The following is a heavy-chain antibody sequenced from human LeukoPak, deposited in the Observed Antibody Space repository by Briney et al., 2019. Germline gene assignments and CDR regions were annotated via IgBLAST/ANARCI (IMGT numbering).Heavy chain of an antibody. CDR3: AGDGSPGYDSSGYYYFDY. Sequence: GRSLRLSCAASGFTFSSYGMHWVRQAAGKGLAWVAVIWYDGSNKYYADSVKGRFTISRDNSKNTLYLQMNSLRAEDTAVYYCAGDGSPGYDSSGYYYFDYWGQGTLVTVSS. J-gene: IGHJ4*02. D-gene: IGHD3-22*01. V-gene: IGHV3-33*01. CDR1: GFTFSSYG. CDR2: IWYDGSNK.